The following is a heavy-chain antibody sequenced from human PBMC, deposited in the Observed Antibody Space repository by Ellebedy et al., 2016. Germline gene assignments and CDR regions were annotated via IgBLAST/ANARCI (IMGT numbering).Heavy chain of an antibody. V-gene: IGHV4-34*01. CDR3: AGLGGNSVLAAFDI. Sequence: SETLSLTXAVYGGSFSGYYWSWIRQPPGKGLEWIGEINHSGSTNYNPSLKSRVTISVDTSKNQFSLKLSSVTAADTAVYYCAGLGGNSVLAAFDIWGQGTMVTVSS. CDR2: INHSGST. J-gene: IGHJ3*02. D-gene: IGHD4-23*01. CDR1: GGSFSGYY.